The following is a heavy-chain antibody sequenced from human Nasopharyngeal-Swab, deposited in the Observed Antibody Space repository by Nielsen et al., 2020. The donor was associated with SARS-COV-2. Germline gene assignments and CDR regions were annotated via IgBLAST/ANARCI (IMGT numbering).Heavy chain of an antibody. J-gene: IGHJ3*01. D-gene: IGHD3-10*01. CDR1: GFTFSDHA. CDR3: AKEMFKYGSGVSSDGFDV. Sequence: GESLKISCVASGFTFSDHAIHWVRQAPGKGLEWVAVISYDGTDQYYSGSVKGRFTISRDSSKKMVYLQMNSLRPEDTGLYYCAKEMFKYGSGVSSDGFDVWGQGTRVTVSS. CDR2: ISYDGTDQ. V-gene: IGHV3-30*18.